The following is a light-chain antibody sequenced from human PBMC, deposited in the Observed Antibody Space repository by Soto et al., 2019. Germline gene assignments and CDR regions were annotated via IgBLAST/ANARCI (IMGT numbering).Light chain of an antibody. CDR3: SSYTTIITLYV. CDR1: SSDVGGYNY. J-gene: IGLJ1*01. Sequence: QSALTQPASVSGSPGQSITISCTGTSSDVGGYNYVSWYQQHPGKAPKLMIYEVSNRPSGVSNRFSGSKSGNTASLNISGLHADEEADYSCSSYTTIITLYVFGSGTKVTVL. CDR2: EVS. V-gene: IGLV2-14*01.